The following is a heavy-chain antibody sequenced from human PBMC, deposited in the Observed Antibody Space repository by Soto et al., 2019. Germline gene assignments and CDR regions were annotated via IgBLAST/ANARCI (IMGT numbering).Heavy chain of an antibody. Sequence: SETLSLTCAVYGGSFSGYYWSWIRQPPGKGLEWIGEINHSGSTNYNPSLKSRVTISVDTSKNQFSLKLSSVTAADTAVYYCARDSGWYRYYYYGMDVWGQGTTGTVS. J-gene: IGHJ6*02. V-gene: IGHV4-34*01. D-gene: IGHD6-19*01. CDR1: GGSFSGYY. CDR3: ARDSGWYRYYYYGMDV. CDR2: INHSGST.